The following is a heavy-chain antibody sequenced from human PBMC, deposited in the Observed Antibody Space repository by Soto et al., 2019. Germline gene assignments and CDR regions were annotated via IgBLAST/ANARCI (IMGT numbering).Heavy chain of an antibody. CDR2: ISSDGSNK. V-gene: IGHV3-30*18. CDR1: GCSFSSYG. CDR3: AKPLTYYYASGSFDY. Sequence: QVQLVESGGGVVQPGRSLRLSCAASGCSFSSYGMHWVRQAPGKGLEWVALISSDGSNKYYADSVKGRFTISRDNSNNTLYPQMNSLRAEDTAVYFCAKPLTYYYASGSFDYWGQGTLVTVSS. D-gene: IGHD3-10*01. J-gene: IGHJ4*02.